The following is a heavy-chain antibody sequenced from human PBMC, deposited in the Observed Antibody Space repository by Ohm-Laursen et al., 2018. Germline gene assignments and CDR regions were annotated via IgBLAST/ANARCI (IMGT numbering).Heavy chain of an antibody. CDR3: AGDDYAPS. CDR2: IHPGSSDT. V-gene: IGHV1-46*01. Sequence: ASVKVSCKASGYTFTSYYMHWVRQAPGHGLEWMGIIHPGSSDTSYAQKFQGRATMTRDTSTSTVYMELSNLRSEDTAVYYCAGDDYAPSWGQGTLVTVSS. CDR1: GYTFTSYY. J-gene: IGHJ5*02. D-gene: IGHD4-17*01.